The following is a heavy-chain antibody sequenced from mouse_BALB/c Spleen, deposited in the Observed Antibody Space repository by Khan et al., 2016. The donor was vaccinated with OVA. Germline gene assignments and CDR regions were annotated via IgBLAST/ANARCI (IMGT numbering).Heavy chain of an antibody. CDR1: GYTFTNYG. J-gene: IGHJ4*01. Sequence: QIQLVQSGPELKKPGETVKISCKASGYTFTNYGMNWVKQAPGKGLKWMGWITTYTGESTYADDFKGRFAFSLETSASTAFLQINNLKNEDTATYFCSRPPYFSYVMVYWGQVTSVTVSS. V-gene: IGHV9-3-1*01. D-gene: IGHD2-10*01. CDR3: SRPPYFSYVMVY. CDR2: ITTYTGES.